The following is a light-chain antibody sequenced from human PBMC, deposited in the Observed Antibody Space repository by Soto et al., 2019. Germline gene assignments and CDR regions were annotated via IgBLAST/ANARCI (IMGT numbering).Light chain of an antibody. CDR1: SSDVGGFNY. Sequence: QSALTQRASVSGSPGQSITISCTGTSSDVGGFNYVSWYQQHPGKAPKLMIYDVTNRPSGVSYRFSGSKSGNTASLTISGLQAEDEADYYCNSYTSSSTYVFGTGTKVTV. CDR2: DVT. CDR3: NSYTSSSTYV. V-gene: IGLV2-14*03. J-gene: IGLJ1*01.